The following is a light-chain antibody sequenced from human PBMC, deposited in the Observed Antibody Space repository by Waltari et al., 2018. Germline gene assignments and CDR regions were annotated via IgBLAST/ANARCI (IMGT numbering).Light chain of an antibody. CDR2: DAS. Sequence: EIVLTQSPATLSLSPGERATPPCRASQSVSSYLAWYQQKPGQAPRLLIYDASNRATGIPARFSGSGSGTDFTLTISSLEPEDFAVYYCQQRSNLGGGTKVEIK. J-gene: IGKJ4*01. V-gene: IGKV3-11*01. CDR1: QSVSSY. CDR3: QQRSN.